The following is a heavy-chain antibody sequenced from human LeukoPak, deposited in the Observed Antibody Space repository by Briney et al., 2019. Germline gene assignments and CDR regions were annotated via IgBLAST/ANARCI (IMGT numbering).Heavy chain of an antibody. CDR1: GFNVSRNY. Sequence: GGSLRLSCAASGFNVSRNYTTWVRQAPGKGLEWVSVIYIGGSTYYADSVKGRFTISRDDSKNTLYLQMNSLRAEDTAVYYCARGGYCPNSCYWFDPWGQGTLVTVSS. J-gene: IGHJ5*02. CDR2: IYIGGST. V-gene: IGHV3-66*02. CDR3: ARGGYCPNSCYWFDP. D-gene: IGHD2-8*01.